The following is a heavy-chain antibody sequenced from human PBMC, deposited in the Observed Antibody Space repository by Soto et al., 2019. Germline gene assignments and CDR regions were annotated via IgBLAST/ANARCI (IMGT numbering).Heavy chain of an antibody. Sequence: QVQLQESGPGLVKPSQTLSLTCTVSGGSISSGGYYWSWIRQHPGKGLEWIGYIYYSGSTYYNPSLKSRLTISVDTSKIQFSLQLSSVTAADTAVYYCARGVTMVRGVIHTPYFDYWGQGTLVTVSS. CDR1: GGSISSGGYY. V-gene: IGHV4-31*03. D-gene: IGHD3-10*01. CDR2: IYYSGST. J-gene: IGHJ4*02. CDR3: ARGVTMVRGVIHTPYFDY.